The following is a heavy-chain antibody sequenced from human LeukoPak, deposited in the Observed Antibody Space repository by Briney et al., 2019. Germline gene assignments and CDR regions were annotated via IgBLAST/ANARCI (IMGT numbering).Heavy chain of an antibody. Sequence: PSETLSLTCTVSGGSISSSSHHWGWIRQPPGKGLEWIASIHYSGGSNYNPSLKSRVTISVDTSKNQVSLKVRSVTAADTAVYYCAKQASLIPFDIWGQGTIVTVSS. CDR1: GGSISSSSHH. D-gene: IGHD6-6*01. CDR2: IHYSGGS. J-gene: IGHJ3*02. V-gene: IGHV4-39*01. CDR3: AKQASLIPFDI.